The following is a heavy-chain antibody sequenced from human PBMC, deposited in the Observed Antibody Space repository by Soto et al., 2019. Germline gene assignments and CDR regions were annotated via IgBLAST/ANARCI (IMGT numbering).Heavy chain of an antibody. J-gene: IGHJ5*02. CDR1: GGSISSSSYY. CDR3: ARGESDSSGSPPGLDP. CDR2: IYYSGST. V-gene: IGHV4-39*01. Sequence: PSETLSLTCTVSGGSISSSSYYWGWIRQPPGKGLEWIGSIYYSGSTYYNPSLKSRVTISVDTSKNQFSLKLSSVTAADTAVYYCARGESDSSGSPPGLDPWGQGTLVTVSS. D-gene: IGHD3-22*01.